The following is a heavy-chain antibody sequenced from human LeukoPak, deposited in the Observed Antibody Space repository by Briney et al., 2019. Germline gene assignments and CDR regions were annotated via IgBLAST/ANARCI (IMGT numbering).Heavy chain of an antibody. CDR3: ARHSCSSTSCLGGYWFDP. J-gene: IGHJ5*02. CDR1: GYSFTSYW. Sequence: GEPLKISCKGSGYSFTSYWIGWVRQMPGKGLEWMGIIYPGDSDTRYSPSFQGQVTISADKSISTAYLQWSSPKASDTAMYYCARHSCSSTSCLGGYWFDPWGQGTLVTVSS. CDR2: IYPGDSDT. V-gene: IGHV5-51*01. D-gene: IGHD2-2*01.